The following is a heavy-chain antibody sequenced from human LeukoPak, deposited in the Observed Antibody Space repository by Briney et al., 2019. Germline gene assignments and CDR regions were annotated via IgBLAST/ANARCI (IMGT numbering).Heavy chain of an antibody. CDR1: GGSISSYY. Sequence: KPSETLSLTCTVSGGSISSYYWSWIRQPPGKGLEWIGYIYYSGSTNYNPSLKSRVTISVDTSKNQFSLKLSSVTAADTAVYYCARGGNWDWFDPWGQGTLVTVSS. CDR2: IYYSGST. D-gene: IGHD7-27*01. J-gene: IGHJ5*02. CDR3: ARGGNWDWFDP. V-gene: IGHV4-59*01.